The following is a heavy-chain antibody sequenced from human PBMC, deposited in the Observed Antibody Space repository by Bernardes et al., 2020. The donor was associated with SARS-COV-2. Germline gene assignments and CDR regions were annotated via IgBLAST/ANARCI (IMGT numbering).Heavy chain of an antibody. CDR3: ANHNPRRRGMEGLSWFDP. CDR1: GFTFNIHA. Sequence: GGSLRLSWAASGFTFNIHALSWIRQAPGQGLEWGSDIDGGGGSTSYAYFVKCRFTISRDNSQNVLYLQLNSLGAEDTAIYYCANHNPRRRGMEGLSWFDPWGQGTLVNVSS. V-gene: IGHV3-23*01. CDR2: IDGGGGST. D-gene: IGHD1-1*01. J-gene: IGHJ5*02.